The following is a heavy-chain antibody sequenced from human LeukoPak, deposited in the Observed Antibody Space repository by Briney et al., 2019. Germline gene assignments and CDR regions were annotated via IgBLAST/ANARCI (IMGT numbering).Heavy chain of an antibody. D-gene: IGHD6-13*01. J-gene: IGHJ4*02. Sequence: GGSLRLSCAASGFTFSSYAMTWVRQAPGKGLEWVSAIGGSGRGGDTYYADSVKGRFTISRDNSRNTLYLQMSGPRAEHTAIYCCAKAKAGSTAYSFDYSGQGALVTASS. CDR1: GFTFSSYA. V-gene: IGHV3-23*01. CDR2: IGGSGRGGDT. CDR3: AKAKAGSTAYSFDY.